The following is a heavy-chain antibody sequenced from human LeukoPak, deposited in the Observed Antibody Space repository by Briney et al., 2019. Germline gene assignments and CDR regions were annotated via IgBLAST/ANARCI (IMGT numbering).Heavy chain of an antibody. D-gene: IGHD6-13*01. CDR2: IIPIFGPA. Sequence: SVKVSCKASGGTFSRYTISWVRQAPGQGLEWMGGIIPIFGPANYAQKFQGRVTITADESTSTTYMELTSLRSEDTALYYCARGVGAAASSAVDYWGQGTLVTVSS. V-gene: IGHV1-69*13. J-gene: IGHJ4*02. CDR1: GGTFSRYT. CDR3: ARGVGAAASSAVDY.